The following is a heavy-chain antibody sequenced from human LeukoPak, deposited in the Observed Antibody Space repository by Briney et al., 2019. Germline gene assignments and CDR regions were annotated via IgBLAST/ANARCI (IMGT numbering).Heavy chain of an antibody. CDR1: GYSFTSYR. CDR3: ARLHSSGWYSWFDP. CDR2: IYPGDSDT. Sequence: LGESLKISCKGSGYSFTSYRNGWVRQMPGKGLEWMGIIYPGDSDTRYSPSFQGQVTISADKSISTAYLQWSSLKASDTAMYYCARLHSSGWYSWFDPWGQGTLVTVSS. V-gene: IGHV5-51*01. D-gene: IGHD6-19*01. J-gene: IGHJ5*02.